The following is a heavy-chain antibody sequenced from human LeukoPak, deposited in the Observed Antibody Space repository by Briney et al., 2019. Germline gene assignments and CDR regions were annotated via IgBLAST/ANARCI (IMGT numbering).Heavy chain of an antibody. Sequence: SETLSLTCTVSGGSVSSGSYYWSWIRQPPGKGLEWIGYIYYSGNTNYNPSLKSRVTISVDTSKNQFSLKLSSVTAADTAVYYCAYGDSGSFFFDFWGQGTLVTVSP. V-gene: IGHV4-61*01. J-gene: IGHJ4*02. CDR2: IYYSGNT. CDR1: GGSVSSGSYY. CDR3: AYGDSGSFFFDF. D-gene: IGHD4-17*01.